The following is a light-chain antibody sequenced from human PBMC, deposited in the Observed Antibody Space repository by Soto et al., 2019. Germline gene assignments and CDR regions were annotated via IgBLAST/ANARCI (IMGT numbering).Light chain of an antibody. CDR2: DTS. CDR1: QDISKY. CDR3: QQYDNLLLT. J-gene: IGKJ4*01. V-gene: IGKV1-33*01. Sequence: DIPMTQSPSALSASVGDRVTITCQASQDISKYLNWYQQKPGKAPKLLIYDTSNLETGVPSRFSGSGSGTDFTFTISSLQPEDIATYYCQQYDNLLLTFGGGTKVEIK.